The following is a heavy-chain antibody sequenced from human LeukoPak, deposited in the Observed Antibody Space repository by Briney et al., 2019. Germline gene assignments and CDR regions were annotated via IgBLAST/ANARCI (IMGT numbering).Heavy chain of an antibody. D-gene: IGHD1-26*01. CDR3: ARDRRMGANSNAFDI. V-gene: IGHV3-20*04. CDR1: GFTFDDYG. CDR2: INWNGGST. J-gene: IGHJ3*02. Sequence: GGSLRLSCAASGFTFDDYGMSWVRQAPGKGLEWVSGINWNGGSTGYADSVKGRFTISRDNAKNSLYLQMNSLRAEDTALYYCARDRRMGANSNAFDIWGQGTMVTVSS.